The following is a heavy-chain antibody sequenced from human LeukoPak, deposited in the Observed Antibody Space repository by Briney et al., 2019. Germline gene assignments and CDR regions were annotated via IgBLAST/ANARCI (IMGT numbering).Heavy chain of an antibody. J-gene: IGHJ4*02. CDR3: AKGRMGSSWYYFDY. Sequence: PGRSLRLSCAASGFTFDDYAMHWVRQAPGKGLEWVSGISWNSGSIGYADSVKGRFTISRDNAKNSLYLQVNSLRAEDTALYYCAKGRMGSSWYYFDYWGQGTLVNVSS. V-gene: IGHV3-9*01. CDR1: GFTFDDYA. D-gene: IGHD6-13*01. CDR2: ISWNSGSI.